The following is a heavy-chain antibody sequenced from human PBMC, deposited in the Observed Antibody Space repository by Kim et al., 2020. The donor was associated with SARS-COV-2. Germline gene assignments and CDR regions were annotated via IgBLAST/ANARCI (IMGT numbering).Heavy chain of an antibody. CDR2: ISGDGGST. Sequence: GGSLRLSCAASGFTFDDYAMHWVRQAPGKGLEWASLISGDGGSTYYADSVKGRFTISRDNSKNSLYLQMNSLRTEDTALYYCAKTLAYSSSWTDAFDIWGQGTMVTVSS. J-gene: IGHJ3*02. D-gene: IGHD6-13*01. CDR1: GFTFDDYA. CDR3: AKTLAYSSSWTDAFDI. V-gene: IGHV3-43*02.